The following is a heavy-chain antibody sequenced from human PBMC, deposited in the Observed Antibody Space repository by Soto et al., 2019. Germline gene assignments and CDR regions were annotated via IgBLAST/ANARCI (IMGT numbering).Heavy chain of an antibody. Sequence: PGGSLRLSCAASGFTFSDYYMSWIRQAPGKGLEWVSYISSSSSYTNYADSVKGRFTISRDNAKNSLYLQMNSLRAEDTAVYYCARVADYYDSSGYYGGVRGSFDYWGQGTLVTVSS. V-gene: IGHV3-11*06. J-gene: IGHJ4*02. CDR3: ARVADYYDSSGYYGGVRGSFDY. D-gene: IGHD3-22*01. CDR1: GFTFSDYY. CDR2: ISSSSSYT.